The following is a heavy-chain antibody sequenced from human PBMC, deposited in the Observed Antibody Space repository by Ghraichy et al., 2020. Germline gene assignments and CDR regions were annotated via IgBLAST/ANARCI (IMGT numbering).Heavy chain of an antibody. D-gene: IGHD5-24*01. Sequence: GGSLRLSCVASGFALSSYWMSWVRQAPGRGLEWVANIKEYGSEKYYVDSVKGRFTISRYNAKNSLYLQMNNLRAEDTAVYYCARDGSRDGYSVDWGQGTPVTV. CDR2: IKEYGSEK. CDR3: ARDGSRDGYSVD. V-gene: IGHV3-7*03. J-gene: IGHJ4*02. CDR1: GFALSSYW.